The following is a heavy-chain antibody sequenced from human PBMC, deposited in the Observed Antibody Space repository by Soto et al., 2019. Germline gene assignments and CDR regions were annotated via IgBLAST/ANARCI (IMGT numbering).Heavy chain of an antibody. Sequence: QVQLVQSGAEVKKPGSSVKVSCKASGGTFSSYAIRWVRQAPGQGLEWMGGITPIFGAADYAKKVQGRVTITADESTSTAYMELSSLRSEDTAVYYCARDGIAARPIAWFDPWGQGTLVTVSS. V-gene: IGHV1-69*12. CDR1: GGTFSSYA. CDR3: ARDGIAARPIAWFDP. D-gene: IGHD6-6*01. J-gene: IGHJ5*02. CDR2: ITPIFGAA.